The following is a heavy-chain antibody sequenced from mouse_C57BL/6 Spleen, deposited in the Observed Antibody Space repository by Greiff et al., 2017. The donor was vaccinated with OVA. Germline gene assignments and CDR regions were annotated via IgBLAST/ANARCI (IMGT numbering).Heavy chain of an antibody. CDR2: IDPSDSYT. CDR1: GYTFTSYW. J-gene: IGHJ2*01. Sequence: QVQLQQPGAELVRPGTSVKLSCKASGYTFTSYWMHWVKQRPGQGLEWIGVIDPSDSYTNYNQKFKGKATLTVDTSSSTAYMQLSSLTSEDSAVYYCARDYYGSSGYWGQGTTLTVSS. D-gene: IGHD1-1*01. CDR3: ARDYYGSSGY. V-gene: IGHV1-59*01.